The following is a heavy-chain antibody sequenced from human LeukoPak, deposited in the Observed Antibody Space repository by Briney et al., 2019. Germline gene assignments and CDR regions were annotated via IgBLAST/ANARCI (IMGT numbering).Heavy chain of an antibody. CDR1: GFTISSYA. CDR2: ISSNGGST. D-gene: IGHD2-15*01. J-gene: IGHJ5*02. V-gene: IGHV3-64D*06. CDR3: VKDRISVAFTCRFDH. Sequence: GTLRFSCSAAGFTISSYAMHWLRQAPGQGLKYVSAISSNGGSTYYADSVKGRITISRDNCKNTMYLQRSSLSAEDTAVYCCVKDRISVAFTCRFDHWGQGTLVTVSS.